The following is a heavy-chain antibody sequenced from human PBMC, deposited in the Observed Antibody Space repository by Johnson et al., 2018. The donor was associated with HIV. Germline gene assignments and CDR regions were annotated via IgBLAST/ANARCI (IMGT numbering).Heavy chain of an antibody. CDR3: ASQLGATGAFDI. V-gene: IGHV3-15*05. J-gene: IGHJ3*02. CDR2: IKSKTDGGTT. D-gene: IGHD1-26*01. Sequence: VQLVESGGDLVKPGGSLRLSCAASGFAFSNAWMSWVRQAPGKGLEWVGRIKSKTDGGTTDYGDSVKGRFIVSKDNSKNTLYLQMNSLRAEDTALYYCASQLGATGAFDIWGRGTMVTVSS. CDR1: GFAFSNAW.